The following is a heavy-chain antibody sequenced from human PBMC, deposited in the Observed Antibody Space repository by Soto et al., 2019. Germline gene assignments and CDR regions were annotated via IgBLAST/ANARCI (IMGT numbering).Heavy chain of an antibody. CDR1: GFSFTNFA. J-gene: IGHJ4*02. Sequence: GASRRLSCAASGFSFTNFAMSWVRQAPGKGLEWVAGIGASGDITWYADSVKGRLSISRDNSKNTLHLHMNSLRPEDTAVYYFAKAGGPMVRGAGFYFDYGGLGTLVTLSS. CDR2: IGASGDIT. CDR3: AKAGGPMVRGAGFYFDY. D-gene: IGHD3-10*01. V-gene: IGHV3-23*01.